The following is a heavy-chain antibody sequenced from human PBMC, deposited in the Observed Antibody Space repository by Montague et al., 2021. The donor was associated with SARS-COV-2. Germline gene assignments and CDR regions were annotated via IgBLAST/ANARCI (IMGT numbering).Heavy chain of an antibody. Sequence: CAISGDSVSSHSGAWNWIRLSPSRGLEWLGRTYYRSKWYVDYAGSVRSRITINPDTSQNQFSLQMSSVTPDDTAVCYGARSKLLRSGYSSGWYGPGWFDPWGQGTPVTVSS. J-gene: IGHJ5*02. V-gene: IGHV6-1*01. D-gene: IGHD6-19*01. CDR3: ARSKLLRSGYSSGWYGPGWFDP. CDR1: GDSVSSHSGA. CDR2: TYYRSKWYV.